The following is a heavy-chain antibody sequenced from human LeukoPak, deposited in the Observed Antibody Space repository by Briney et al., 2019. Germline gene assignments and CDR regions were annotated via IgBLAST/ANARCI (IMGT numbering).Heavy chain of an antibody. V-gene: IGHV3-23*01. CDR3: AKHRGPMVNLDLDY. CDR1: GFTFFSYA. J-gene: IGHJ4*02. D-gene: IGHD3-10*01. Sequence: GGSLRLSCAASGFTFFSYAMSWVRQAPGKGLEWVSGISGSGGSTNYADSVKGRFTISRDNSKNTLYLQMNNVRVEDTAVYYCAKHRGPMVNLDLDYWGQGTLVTVSS. CDR2: ISGSGGST.